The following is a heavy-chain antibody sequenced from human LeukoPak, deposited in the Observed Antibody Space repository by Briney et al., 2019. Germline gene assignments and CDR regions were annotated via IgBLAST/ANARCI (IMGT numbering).Heavy chain of an antibody. J-gene: IGHJ4*02. Sequence: PSETLSLTCTVSGYSISSDYYWGWIRQPPGKGLEWIGGIYHSGSTHSNPSLKSRVTISIDTSKNQFSLKLSSVTAADTAVYYCARGPKWELAYFDYWGQGTLVTVSS. CDR1: GYSISSDYY. CDR3: ARGPKWELAYFDY. D-gene: IGHD1-26*01. CDR2: IYHSGST. V-gene: IGHV4-38-2*02.